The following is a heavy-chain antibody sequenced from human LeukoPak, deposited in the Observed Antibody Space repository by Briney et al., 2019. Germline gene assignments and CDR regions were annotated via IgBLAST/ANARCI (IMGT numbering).Heavy chain of an antibody. V-gene: IGHV4-59*01. CDR1: GGSISSYY. J-gene: IGHJ4*02. CDR2: IYHSGSA. D-gene: IGHD5-12*01. Sequence: SETRSLTRPLAGGSISSYYWSWIRQPPRKVLEWIGHIYHSGSANNSPSFKRRVTMSADTSKKQFPRKLASVTAADTAVYYCARGGGGYAFDYWGQGTLVTVSS. CDR3: ARGGGGYAFDY.